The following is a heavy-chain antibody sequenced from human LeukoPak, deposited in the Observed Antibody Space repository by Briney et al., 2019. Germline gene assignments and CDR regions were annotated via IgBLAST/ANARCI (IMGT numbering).Heavy chain of an antibody. D-gene: IGHD4-11*01. CDR3: ARSFPSNRHKSTDFDY. V-gene: IGHV4-61*09. J-gene: IGHJ4*02. CDR2: IYTSGST. Sequence: PSETLSLTCTVSGGSISSGSHYWSWIRQPAGKGLEWIGHIYTSGSTNYNPSLKSRVTISVDTSKNQFSLKLSSVTAADTAVYYCARSFPSNRHKSTDFDYWGQGTLVTVSS. CDR1: GGSISSGSHY.